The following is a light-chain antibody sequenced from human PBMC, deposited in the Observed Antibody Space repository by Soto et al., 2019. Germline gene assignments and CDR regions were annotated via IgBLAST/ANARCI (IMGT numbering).Light chain of an antibody. CDR2: EVT. J-gene: IGLJ2*01. Sequence: QSALTQPASVSGSPGQSITISCTGTRSDIGGYNYVSWYQQHPGKAPKLMIYEVTDRPSGVSSRFSGSKSGNTASLTISGLQAEDEADYYCSSYTSSSTIIFGGGTKLTVL. CDR1: RSDIGGYNY. V-gene: IGLV2-14*01. CDR3: SSYTSSSTII.